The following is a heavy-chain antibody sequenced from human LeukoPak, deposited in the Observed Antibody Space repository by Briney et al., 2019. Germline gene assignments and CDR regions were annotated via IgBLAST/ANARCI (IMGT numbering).Heavy chain of an antibody. CDR3: ARAYIVGATPGFDY. J-gene: IGHJ4*02. D-gene: IGHD1-26*01. CDR1: GFTFSSYW. CDR2: IKQDGSEK. V-gene: IGHV3-7*03. Sequence: PGGSLRLSCAASGFTFSSYWMSWVRQAPGKGLEWVANIKQDGSEKYYVDSVKGRFTISRDNAKNSLYLQMNSLRAEDTAVYYCARAYIVGATPGFDYWGQGTLVTVSS.